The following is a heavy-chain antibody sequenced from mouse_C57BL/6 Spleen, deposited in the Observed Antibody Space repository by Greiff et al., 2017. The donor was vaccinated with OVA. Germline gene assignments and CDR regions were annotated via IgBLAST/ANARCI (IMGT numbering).Heavy chain of an antibody. CDR1: GYTFTGYW. CDR2: INPNYGTT. CDR3: ARDVYYAMDY. J-gene: IGHJ4*01. Sequence: VQLQQSGAELMKPGASVKLSCKATGYTFTGYWIEWVKQRPGHGLEWIGVINPNYGTTSYNQKFKGKATLTVDQSSSTAYMQLNSLTSEDSAVYYCARDVYYAMDYWGQGTSVTVSS. V-gene: IGHV1-39*01.